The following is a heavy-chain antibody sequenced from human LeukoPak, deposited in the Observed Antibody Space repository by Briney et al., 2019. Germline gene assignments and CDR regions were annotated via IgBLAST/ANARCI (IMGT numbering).Heavy chain of an antibody. Sequence: PGGSLRLSCAASGFTFSSYAMSWVRQAPGKGLEWVSYISSSSSTIYYADSVKGRFTISRDNAKNSLYLQMNSLRAEDTAVYYCAGGLERPEGAFDIWGQGTMVTVSS. CDR3: AGGLERPEGAFDI. CDR1: GFTFSSYA. CDR2: ISSSSSTI. J-gene: IGHJ3*02. D-gene: IGHD1-1*01. V-gene: IGHV3-48*04.